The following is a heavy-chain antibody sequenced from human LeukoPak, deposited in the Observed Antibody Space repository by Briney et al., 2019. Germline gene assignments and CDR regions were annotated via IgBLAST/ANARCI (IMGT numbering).Heavy chain of an antibody. CDR1: GYSISTGYY. D-gene: IGHD3-10*01. Sequence: SETLSLTCTVSGYSISTGYYWDWIRQPPGKGLEWIGEINHSGSTNYNPSLKSRVTISVDTSKNQFSLKLSSVTAADTAVYYCARPGRYYGSGSYYRLDYWGQGTLVTVSS. V-gene: IGHV4-38-2*02. J-gene: IGHJ4*02. CDR3: ARPGRYYGSGSYYRLDY. CDR2: INHSGST.